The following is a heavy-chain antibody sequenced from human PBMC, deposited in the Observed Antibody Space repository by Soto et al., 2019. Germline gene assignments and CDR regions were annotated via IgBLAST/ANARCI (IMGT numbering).Heavy chain of an antibody. J-gene: IGHJ6*02. D-gene: IGHD6-19*01. CDR2: INPNSGDT. Sequence: QEQLVQSGAEVKKPGASVKVSCKASGYAFNGYYIHWVRQAPGQGLEWMGWINPNSGDTNYVQKFQGRGTLTRDMSISTANMELTRLRSDDTAVYYCARDGQWLVTPYYYYGLDVWGQGTTVTVPS. CDR1: GYAFNGYY. CDR3: ARDGQWLVTPYYYYGLDV. V-gene: IGHV1-2*02.